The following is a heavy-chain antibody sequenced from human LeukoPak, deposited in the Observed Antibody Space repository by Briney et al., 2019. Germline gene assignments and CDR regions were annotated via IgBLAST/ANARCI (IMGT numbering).Heavy chain of an antibody. CDR3: ARDRDRDIIGDGMDV. D-gene: IGHD2-15*01. CDR1: GFTFSNYA. CDR2: ISYDGNNK. Sequence: PGGSLRLSCAASGFTFSNYAMYWVRRAPVKGLEWVAVISYDGNNKHSADSVNARFTISRDNSKNMSYLQVNSLRPEDTAVYFCARDRDRDIIGDGMDVWGKGTTVTVSS. V-gene: IGHV3-30*04. J-gene: IGHJ6*04.